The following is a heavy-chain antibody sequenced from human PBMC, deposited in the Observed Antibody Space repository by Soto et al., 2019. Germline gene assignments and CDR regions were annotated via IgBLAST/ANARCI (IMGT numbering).Heavy chain of an antibody. J-gene: IGHJ6*02. Sequence: QVQLVQSGAEVKKPGASVKVSCKASGYTFTNYYIYWVRQAPGQGLEWMGIINPSAGSTNYAQKFQGRITMTRDASTSTVDMILSSLRSEDSAVYYCARVPLYFDRSGFYYDHHYGMDVWGQGTSVTVSS. V-gene: IGHV1-46*01. CDR2: INPSAGST. D-gene: IGHD3-22*01. CDR1: GYTFTNYY. CDR3: ARVPLYFDRSGFYYDHHYGMDV.